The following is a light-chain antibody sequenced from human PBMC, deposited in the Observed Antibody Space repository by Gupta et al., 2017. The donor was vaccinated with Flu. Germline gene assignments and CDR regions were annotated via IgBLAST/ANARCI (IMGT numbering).Light chain of an antibody. Sequence: DIQMTQSPSSLSAFVGDRVSITCQASQDIKNYLNWYQHKPGKAPNLLISAASKLETGVPSRFSGSGSGKDFTLTISSRRPEDVATYYCQQYEDLPPLTFGGGTQVEIK. J-gene: IGKJ4*01. CDR3: QQYEDLPPLT. CDR2: AAS. V-gene: IGKV1-33*01. CDR1: QDIKNY.